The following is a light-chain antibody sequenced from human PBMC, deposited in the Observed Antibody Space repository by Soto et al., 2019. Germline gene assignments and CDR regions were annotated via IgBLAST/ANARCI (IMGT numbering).Light chain of an antibody. V-gene: IGLV2-14*03. Sequence: ALTQPASVSGSPGQSITISCTGTSSDIGGYNYVSWYQHHPGKAPKLMIFDVSNRPSGVSNRFSGSKSGNTASLTISGLQPEDEADYYCSSYTTSNTRQIVFGTGTKVTVL. CDR3: SSYTTSNTRQIV. CDR1: SSDIGGYNY. CDR2: DVS. J-gene: IGLJ1*01.